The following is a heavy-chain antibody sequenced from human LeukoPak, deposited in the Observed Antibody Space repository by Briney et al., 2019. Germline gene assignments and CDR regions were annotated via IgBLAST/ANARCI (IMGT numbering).Heavy chain of an antibody. Sequence: GGSLRLSCAASGFTFSSYSMNWVRQAPGKGLEWVSSISSSSSYIYYADSVKGRFTISRDNATNSLYLQMNSLRAEDTAVYYCAREIEYCSGGSCYPGGYLDYWGQGTLVTVSS. D-gene: IGHD2-15*01. V-gene: IGHV3-21*01. CDR3: AREIEYCSGGSCYPGGYLDY. CDR1: GFTFSSYS. CDR2: ISSSSSYI. J-gene: IGHJ4*02.